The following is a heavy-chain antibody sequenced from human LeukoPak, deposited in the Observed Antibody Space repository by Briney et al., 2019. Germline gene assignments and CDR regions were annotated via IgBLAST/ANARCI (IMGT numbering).Heavy chain of an antibody. Sequence: GASLRLSCAASGFIFSNYAMYWVRQAPGKGLEWVSAISGRSDNTYYADSVKGRFTLSRDSSKNTLYLQMNSLRADDTAVYYCAKWGDYDVLAGYYVSDFWGQGTLVTGSS. CDR2: ISGRSDNT. CDR3: AKWGDYDVLAGYYVSDF. V-gene: IGHV3-23*01. CDR1: GFIFSNYA. D-gene: IGHD3-9*01. J-gene: IGHJ4*02.